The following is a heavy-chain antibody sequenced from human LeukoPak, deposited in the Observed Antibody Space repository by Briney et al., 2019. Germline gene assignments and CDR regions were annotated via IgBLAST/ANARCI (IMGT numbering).Heavy chain of an antibody. Sequence: ASVKVSCKASGYTFTSYDINWVRQATGQGLEWMGWMNPNSGNTGYAQKFQGRVTITRNTSISTAYMELSSLRSEDTAVYYCAGGGLEDAMSDYWGQGTLVTVSS. CDR3: AGGGLEDAMSDY. J-gene: IGHJ4*02. V-gene: IGHV1-8*03. CDR1: GYTFTSYD. CDR2: MNPNSGNT. D-gene: IGHD2-2*01.